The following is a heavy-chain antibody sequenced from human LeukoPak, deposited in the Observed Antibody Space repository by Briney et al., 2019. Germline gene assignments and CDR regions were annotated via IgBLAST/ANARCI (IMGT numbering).Heavy chain of an antibody. CDR2: IHYSGTT. J-gene: IGHJ3*01. Sequence: KPSETLSLTCTVSGGSISTYYWSWIRQPPGKGLEWIAHIHYSGTTKYNPSLKSRVTLSVDTSKNQFSLKLSSVAAADTAVYYCARYGSGAYALDVWDQGTMVTVSS. CDR1: GGSISTYY. CDR3: ARYGSGAYALDV. V-gene: IGHV4-59*08. D-gene: IGHD3-10*01.